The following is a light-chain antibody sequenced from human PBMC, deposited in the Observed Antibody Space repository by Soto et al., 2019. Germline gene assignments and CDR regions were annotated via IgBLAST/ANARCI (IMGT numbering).Light chain of an antibody. J-gene: IGLJ1*01. Sequence: QSVLTQPPSLSATPGQRVNISCSGSFSNIGDNVVNWYQQLPGAAPKLLIYLNDQRPSGVPDRFSGSKSGTSAILAISGLQSEDEADYYCAAWDDSLNALFGTGTKVTVL. CDR2: LND. CDR3: AAWDDSLNAL. CDR1: FSNIGDNV. V-gene: IGLV1-44*01.